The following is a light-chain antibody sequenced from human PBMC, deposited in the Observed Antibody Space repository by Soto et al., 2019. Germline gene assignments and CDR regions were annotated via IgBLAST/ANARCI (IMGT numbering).Light chain of an antibody. J-gene: IGLJ2*01. V-gene: IGLV2-14*01. CDR1: SSDVGAYNY. CDR3: SSYTTSSTVV. Sequence: QSALTQPASVSGSPGQSITISCTGTSSDVGAYNYVSWYQQHPGKAPKLMIYEVNYRPSGVSNRFSGSKSGNTASLTISGLQAEDEADYYCSSYTTSSTVVFAGGTKLTVL. CDR2: EVN.